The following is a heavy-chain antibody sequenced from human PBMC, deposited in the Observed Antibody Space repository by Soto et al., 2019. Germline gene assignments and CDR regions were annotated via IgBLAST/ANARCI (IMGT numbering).Heavy chain of an antibody. CDR1: GGTFSSYS. CDR2: IIPIFGTA. D-gene: IGHD1-26*01. CDR3: ARDGGSHSGGIDY. V-gene: IGHV1-69*01. Sequence: QVQLVQSGAEVKKPGSSVKVSGKASGGTFSSYSINWVRQAPGQGLEWMGEIIPIFGTANSAQKFQGRVTITADESTSTAYMELSSLRSEDTAVYYCARDGGSHSGGIDYWGQGPLVTVSS. J-gene: IGHJ4*02.